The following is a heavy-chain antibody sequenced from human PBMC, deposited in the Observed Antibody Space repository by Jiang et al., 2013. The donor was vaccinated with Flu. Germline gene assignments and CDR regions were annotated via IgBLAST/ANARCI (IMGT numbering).Heavy chain of an antibody. D-gene: IGHD6-19*01. Sequence: PGLVKPSETLSLTCTVSGGSISSYYWSWIRQPPGKGLEWIGYIYYSGSTNYNPSLKSRVTISVDTSKNQFSLKLSSVTAADTAVYYCASVRHSSGWYPMGSLSEEFDYWGQGTLVTVSS. CDR3: ASVRHSSGWYPMGSLSEEFDY. CDR1: GGSISSYY. CDR2: IYYSGST. V-gene: IGHV4-59*01. J-gene: IGHJ4*02.